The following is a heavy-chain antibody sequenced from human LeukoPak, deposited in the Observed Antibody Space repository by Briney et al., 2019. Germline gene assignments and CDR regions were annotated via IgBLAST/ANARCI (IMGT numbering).Heavy chain of an antibody. CDR3: ARGLWQIEDISDY. J-gene: IGHJ4*02. CDR1: GYTFTSYD. V-gene: IGHV1-8*03. Sequence: VSVKVSCKASGYTFTSYDINWVRQATGQGLEWMGWMNPNSGNTGYAQKFQGRVTITRNTSISTAYMELSSLRSEDTAVYYCARGLWQIEDISDYWGQGTLVTVSS. D-gene: IGHD2-21*01. CDR2: MNPNSGNT.